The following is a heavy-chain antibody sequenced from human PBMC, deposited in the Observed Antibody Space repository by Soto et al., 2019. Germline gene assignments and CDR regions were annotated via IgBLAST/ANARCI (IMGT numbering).Heavy chain of an antibody. J-gene: IGHJ3*02. V-gene: IGHV3-7*01. CDR2: IKQEGSEE. D-gene: IGHD3-22*01. CDR3: ARVDRDYYDSSGYYYGAFDI. CDR1: GFTFSSYW. Sequence: EVQLVESGGGLVQPGGSLRLSCAASGFTFSSYWMSWVRQAPGKGLEWVANIKQEGSEEYYVDSVKGRFTISRDNARNSLYLQMNSLRAEDTAVYYCARVDRDYYDSSGYYYGAFDIWGQGTMVTVSS.